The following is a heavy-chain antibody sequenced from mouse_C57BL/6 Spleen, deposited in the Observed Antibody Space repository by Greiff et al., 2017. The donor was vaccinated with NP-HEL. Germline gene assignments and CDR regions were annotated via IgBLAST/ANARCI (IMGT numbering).Heavy chain of an antibody. Sequence: VKLQQPGAELVRPGSSVKLSCKASGYTFTSYWMHWVKQRPIQGLEWIGNIDPSDSETHYNQKFKDKATLTVDKSSSTAYMQLSSLTSEDSAVYYCARRTTVVRGDYFDYWGQGTTLTVSS. CDR3: ARRTTVVRGDYFDY. CDR2: IDPSDSET. CDR1: GYTFTSYW. J-gene: IGHJ2*01. D-gene: IGHD1-1*01. V-gene: IGHV1-52*01.